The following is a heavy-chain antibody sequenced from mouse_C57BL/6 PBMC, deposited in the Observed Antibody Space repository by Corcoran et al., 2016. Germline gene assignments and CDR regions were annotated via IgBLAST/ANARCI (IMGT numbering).Heavy chain of an antibody. D-gene: IGHD1-1*01. CDR3: ARRDYYGSNDY. V-gene: IGHV1-26*01. CDR1: GSTFTDYY. Sequence: EVQLQQSGPELVKPGASVKISCKASGSTFTDYYMTWVKQSHGKSLEWIGDINPNNGGTSYNQKFKGKATLTVDKSSSTAYMELRSLTSEDSAVYYCARRDYYGSNDYWGQGTTLTVSS. CDR2: INPNNGGT. J-gene: IGHJ2*01.